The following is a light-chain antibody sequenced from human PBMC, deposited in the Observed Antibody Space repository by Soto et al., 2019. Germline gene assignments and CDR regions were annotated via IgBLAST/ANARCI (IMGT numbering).Light chain of an antibody. Sequence: DIQLTQSPSFLSASVVDRVTITCRASQGIGTSLAWYQQEPGKPPKLLIFATSTLQSGVPSRFSGSGSGTEFTLTISSLQPDDFATYYCQQYNSYSGTFGQGTKVDIK. CDR2: ATS. CDR3: QQYNSYSGT. J-gene: IGKJ1*01. CDR1: QGIGTS. V-gene: IGKV1-9*01.